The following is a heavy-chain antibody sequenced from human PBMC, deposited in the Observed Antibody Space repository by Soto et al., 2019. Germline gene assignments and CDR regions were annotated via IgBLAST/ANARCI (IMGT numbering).Heavy chain of an antibody. CDR1: GFTFSDSW. J-gene: IGHJ5*02. CDR3: VRGGSNYAS. Sequence: EVKLVESGGGLVQPGGSLRLSCTASGFTFSDSWMTWVRQAPGKGLEWVARIKPDESEKKYADSVKGRFSISRDNAKNSMYVQMDSLRGEDTAVYYCVRGGSNYASWGQGTLVTVSS. CDR2: IKPDESEK. V-gene: IGHV3-7*01. D-gene: IGHD4-4*01.